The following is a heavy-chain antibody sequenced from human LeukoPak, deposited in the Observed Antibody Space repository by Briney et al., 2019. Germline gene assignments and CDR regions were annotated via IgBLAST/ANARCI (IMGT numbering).Heavy chain of an antibody. J-gene: IGHJ4*02. CDR1: GFTFSSYA. Sequence: PGRSLRLSCAASGFTFSSYAMHWVRQAPGKGLEWVAVISYDGSNKYYADSVKGRFTISRDNSKNTLYLQMNSLRAEDTAVYYCARDPPDSSGVLYYLDYWGQGTLVTVSS. V-gene: IGHV3-30-3*01. CDR2: ISYDGSNK. D-gene: IGHD3-22*01. CDR3: ARDPPDSSGVLYYLDY.